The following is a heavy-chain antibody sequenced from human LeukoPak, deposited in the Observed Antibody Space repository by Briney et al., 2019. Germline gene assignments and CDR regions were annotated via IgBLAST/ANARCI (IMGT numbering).Heavy chain of an antibody. J-gene: IGHJ5*02. CDR2: INSDGSST. D-gene: IGHD2-2*01. CDR3: ARSNFYCSSASCYGASWFDP. V-gene: IGHV3-74*01. CDR1: GFTLSSYW. Sequence: PGGSLRLSCAASGFTLSSYWMHWVRQAPGEGLVWVSCINSDGSSTTYADSVKGRFTISRDNAKNTLYLQMNSLRAEDTAVYYCARSNFYCSSASCYGASWFDPWGQGSLVTVS.